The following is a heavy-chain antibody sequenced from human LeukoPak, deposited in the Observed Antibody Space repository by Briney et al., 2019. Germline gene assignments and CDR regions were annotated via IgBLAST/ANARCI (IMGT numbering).Heavy chain of an antibody. CDR3: AKSRREGGNSHYSTDY. Sequence: GGSLRLSCAVSGFTVSSNYMSWVRQPPGKGLEWVSVIYSGGSTYYADSVKGRFTISRHDSRDTLYLQMNSLRVEDTAVYYCAKSRREGGNSHYSTDYWGQGTLVTVSS. V-gene: IGHV3-53*04. CDR2: IYSGGST. D-gene: IGHD4-23*01. CDR1: GFTVSSNY. J-gene: IGHJ4*02.